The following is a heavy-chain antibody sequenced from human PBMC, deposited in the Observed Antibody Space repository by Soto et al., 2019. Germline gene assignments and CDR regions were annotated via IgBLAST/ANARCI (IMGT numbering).Heavy chain of an antibody. CDR1: GFTFSSYA. V-gene: IGHV3-23*01. D-gene: IGHD6-19*01. CDR3: AKDLLQWLVPQRINFDY. CDR2: ISGSGGST. J-gene: IGHJ4*02. Sequence: GGSLRLSCAASGFTFSSYAMSWVRQAPGKGLEWVSAISGSGGSTYYADSVKGRFTISRDNSKNTLYLQMNSLRAEDTAVYYCAKDLLQWLVPQRINFDYWGQGTLVTVSS.